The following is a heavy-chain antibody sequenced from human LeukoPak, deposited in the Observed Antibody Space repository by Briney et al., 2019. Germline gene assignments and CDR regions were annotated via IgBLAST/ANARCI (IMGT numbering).Heavy chain of an antibody. J-gene: IGHJ4*02. CDR3: ARRSSSGYSFDY. D-gene: IGHD3-22*01. V-gene: IGHV4-59*01. Sequence: SETLSLTCTVSGGSISSYYWSWIRQPPGKGLEWIGYIYYSGSTNYNPSLKSRVTISVDTSKNQFSLKLSSVTAADTAVYYCARRSSSGYSFDYWGQGTLVTVSS. CDR2: IYYSGST. CDR1: GGSISSYY.